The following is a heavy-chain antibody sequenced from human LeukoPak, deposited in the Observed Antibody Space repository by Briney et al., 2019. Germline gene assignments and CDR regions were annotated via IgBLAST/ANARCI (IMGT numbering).Heavy chain of an antibody. Sequence: TSETLSLTCTVSGGSISSYYWSWIRQPPGKGLEWITYIYYSGSTTYNPSLKSRVTISVDTSKNQFSLKLSSVTAADTAVYYCARSTDGYKFDYWGRGTLVTVSS. CDR1: GGSISSYY. CDR3: ARSTDGYKFDY. D-gene: IGHD5-24*01. V-gene: IGHV4-59*01. CDR2: IYYSGST. J-gene: IGHJ4*02.